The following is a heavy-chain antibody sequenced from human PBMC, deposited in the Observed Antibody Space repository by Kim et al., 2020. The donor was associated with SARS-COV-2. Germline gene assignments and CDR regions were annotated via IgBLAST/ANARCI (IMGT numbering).Heavy chain of an antibody. CDR2: MSYDGSAE. D-gene: IGHD5-18*01. CDR1: GFPFTTFA. Sequence: GGSLRLSCAASGFPFTTFAMHWVRQAPGKGLQWVAVMSYDGSAEYYGESVKGRFTISRDNSKNTLYLQMNSLRAEDTAVYYSAKGSYGLWTNFFYGLDVWGQGTTVTVSS. CDR3: AKGSYGLWTNFFYGLDV. J-gene: IGHJ6*02. V-gene: IGHV3-30*18.